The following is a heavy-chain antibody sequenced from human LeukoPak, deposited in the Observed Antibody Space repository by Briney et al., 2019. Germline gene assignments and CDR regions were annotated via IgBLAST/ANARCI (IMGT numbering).Heavy chain of an antibody. D-gene: IGHD4-17*01. Sequence: GGSLRLSCAASGFTFSDYYMTWIRQAPGKGLEWISYISTSGSHTTYADSVKGRFTISRDNASNALYLQMASLRAEDTAVYYCAKDGYGDYVLDYWGQGTLVTVSS. CDR2: ISTSGSHT. V-gene: IGHV3-11*06. CDR3: AKDGYGDYVLDY. CDR1: GFTFSDYY. J-gene: IGHJ4*02.